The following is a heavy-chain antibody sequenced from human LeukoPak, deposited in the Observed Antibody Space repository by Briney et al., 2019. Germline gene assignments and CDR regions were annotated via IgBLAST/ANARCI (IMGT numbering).Heavy chain of an antibody. CDR3: ARVYYDSSGSLFDP. V-gene: IGHV1-2*06. D-gene: IGHD3-22*01. Sequence: ASVKVSCKASGYTFTGYYMHWVRQAPGQGLEWMGRINPNSGGTNYAQKFQGRVTMTRATSISTDYMELSRLRSDDTAVYYCARVYYDSSGSLFDPWGQGTLVTVSS. CDR1: GYTFTGYY. CDR2: INPNSGGT. J-gene: IGHJ5*02.